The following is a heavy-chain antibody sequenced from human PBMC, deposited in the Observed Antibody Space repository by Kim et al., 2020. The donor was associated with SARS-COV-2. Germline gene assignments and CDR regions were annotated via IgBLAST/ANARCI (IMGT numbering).Heavy chain of an antibody. CDR2: INTNTGNP. J-gene: IGHJ5*02. CDR1: GYTFTSYA. V-gene: IGHV7-4-1*02. D-gene: IGHD6-19*01. CDR3: ARWLSSGALNWFDP. Sequence: ASVKVSCKASGYTFTSYAMNWVRQAPGQGLEWMGWINTNTGNPTYAQGFTGRFVFSLDTSVSTAYLQISSLKAEDTAVYYCARWLSSGALNWFDPWGQGTLVTVSS.